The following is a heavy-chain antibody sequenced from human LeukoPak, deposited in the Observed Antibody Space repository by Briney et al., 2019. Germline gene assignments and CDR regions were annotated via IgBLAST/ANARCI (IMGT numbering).Heavy chain of an antibody. CDR2: ISSSSSTV. CDR3: ARDWGDHSNPYYYYGMDV. CDR1: GFTFSSYS. Sequence: GGSLRLSCAASGFTFSSYSMNWVRQAPGKGLEWVSYISSSSSTVYYADSVKGRLTISRDNAKNSLYLLLNSLRDEDTAVYYCARDWGDHSNPYYYYGMDVWGQGITVIVSS. J-gene: IGHJ6*02. V-gene: IGHV3-48*02. D-gene: IGHD4-11*01.